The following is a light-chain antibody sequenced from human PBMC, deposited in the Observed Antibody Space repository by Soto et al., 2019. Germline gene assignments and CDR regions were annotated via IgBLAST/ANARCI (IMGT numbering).Light chain of an antibody. CDR1: QSVNND. CDR3: QQYSIWPYT. V-gene: IGKV3-15*01. Sequence: EIVMTQSPATLSVSPGERATLSCRASQSVNNDFAWYQQKPGQAPSLLIFGASTRATGIPARFSGSGSGTEFTLTISSLQSEDFAVYYCQQYSIWPYTFGQGTKLEIK. J-gene: IGKJ2*01. CDR2: GAS.